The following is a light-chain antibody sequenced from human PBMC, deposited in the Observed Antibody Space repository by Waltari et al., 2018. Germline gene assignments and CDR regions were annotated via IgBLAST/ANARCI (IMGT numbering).Light chain of an antibody. Sequence: DIQMTQSTSSLSASVGDRDTITCRASQGISNYVAWYQQKPGKVPKVLIYAASILHSGVPSRFSGSGSGTDFTLTISSLQPEDVATYYCQKYHGAPFTFGPGTKVDIK. CDR3: QKYHGAPFT. V-gene: IGKV1-27*01. J-gene: IGKJ3*01. CDR2: AAS. CDR1: QGISNY.